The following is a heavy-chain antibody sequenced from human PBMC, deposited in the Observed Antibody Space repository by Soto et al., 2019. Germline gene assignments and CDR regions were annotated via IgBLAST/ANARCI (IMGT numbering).Heavy chain of an antibody. Sequence: QVHLVQSGAEVKKPGASVKVSCKASGYTFPSHGIHWVRQAPGQSLEWMGWINTANGNTKYSQRFQGRVTITRDTSATTAYMELSSLTSDDTATYYCARSAVLTVRSWGDFWGQGALVTVSS. V-gene: IGHV1-3*04. CDR2: INTANGNT. D-gene: IGHD2-21*02. CDR1: GYTFPSHG. J-gene: IGHJ4*02. CDR3: ARSAVLTVRSWGDF.